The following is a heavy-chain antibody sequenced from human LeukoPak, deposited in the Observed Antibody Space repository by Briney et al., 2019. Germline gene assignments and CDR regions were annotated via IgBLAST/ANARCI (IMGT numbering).Heavy chain of an antibody. CDR1: GFIVNNNY. CDR3: AKLKSRYFDWLTPNY. V-gene: IGHV3-23*01. D-gene: IGHD3-9*01. J-gene: IGHJ4*02. Sequence: GGSLRLSCAASGFIVNNNYMSWVRQAPGKGLEWVSAISGSGGSTYYADSVKGRFTISRDNSKNTLYLQMNSLRAEDTAVYYCAKLKSRYFDWLTPNYWGQGTLVTVSS. CDR2: ISGSGGST.